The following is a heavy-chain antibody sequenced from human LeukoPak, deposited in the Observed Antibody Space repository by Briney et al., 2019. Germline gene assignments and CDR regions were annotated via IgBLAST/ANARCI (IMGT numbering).Heavy chain of an antibody. Sequence: ASVKVSCKASGGTFSSYAISWVRQAPGQGLEWMGGIIPIFGTANYAQKFQGRVTITTDESTSTAYMELSSLRSEDTAVYYCARGERPAAQRFYYYYYYMDVWGKGTTVTVSS. CDR2: IIPIFGTA. CDR3: ARGERPAAQRFYYYYYYMDV. V-gene: IGHV1-69*05. CDR1: GGTFSSYA. D-gene: IGHD6-13*01. J-gene: IGHJ6*03.